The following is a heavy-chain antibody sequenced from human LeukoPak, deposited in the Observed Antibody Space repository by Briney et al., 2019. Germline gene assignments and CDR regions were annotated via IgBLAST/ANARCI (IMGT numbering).Heavy chain of an antibody. CDR3: ARVENYYDSSGYYYSYFDY. CDR2: ISSSSSYI. D-gene: IGHD3-22*01. V-gene: IGHV3-21*01. J-gene: IGHJ4*02. Sequence: GGSLRLSCAASGFTFSSYSMNWVRQAPGKGLEWVSSISSSSSYIYYADSVKGRFTISRDNAKNSLYLQMNSLRAEDTAVYYCARVENYYDSSGYYYSYFDYRGQGTLVTVSS. CDR1: GFTFSSYS.